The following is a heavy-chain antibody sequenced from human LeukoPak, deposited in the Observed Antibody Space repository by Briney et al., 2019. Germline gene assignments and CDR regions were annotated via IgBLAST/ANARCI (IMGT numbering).Heavy chain of an antibody. CDR1: GW. J-gene: IGHJ2*01. V-gene: IGHV3-30*03. Sequence: PGGSLRLSCAGSGWMHWVRQAPGKGLEWVAVISYDGSNEYYVDSVKGRFTISRDNSKNTLYLQMNRLRAEDTAVYYCVGYGDNPGDWYFDLWGCGTLVTVSS. CDR3: VGYGDNPGDWYFDL. CDR2: ISYDGSNE. D-gene: IGHD4-23*01.